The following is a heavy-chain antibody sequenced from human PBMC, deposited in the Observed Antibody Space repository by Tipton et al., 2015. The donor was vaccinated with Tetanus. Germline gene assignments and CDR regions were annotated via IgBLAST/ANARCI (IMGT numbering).Heavy chain of an antibody. J-gene: IGHJ3*02. CDR2: INHSGST. V-gene: IGHV4-34*01. Sequence: TLSLTCAVSGGSFSGYYWSWIRQAPGKGLEWIGEINHSGSTNYNPSLKSRVTMSVDTSKNQFSLKLSSVTAADTAVYYCASHYGSGSDDAFDIWGQGTMVTVSS. CDR3: ASHYGSGSDDAFDI. D-gene: IGHD3-10*01. CDR1: GGSFSGYY.